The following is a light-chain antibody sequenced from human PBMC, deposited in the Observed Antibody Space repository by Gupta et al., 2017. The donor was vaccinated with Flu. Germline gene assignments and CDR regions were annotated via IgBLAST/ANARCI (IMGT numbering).Light chain of an antibody. J-gene: IGKJ1*01. CDR3: QQVNKWPRT. CDR1: QNIGTD. CDR2: AAT. Sequence: TQFPGSLSVSPGDRASLSCRASQNIGTDIAWYQHRPGQSPRLLINAATSRATGVPARISGSGSGTEFTLTISDLQSEDVAIYYCQQVNKWPRTFGQGTRFDIK. V-gene: IGKV3-15*01.